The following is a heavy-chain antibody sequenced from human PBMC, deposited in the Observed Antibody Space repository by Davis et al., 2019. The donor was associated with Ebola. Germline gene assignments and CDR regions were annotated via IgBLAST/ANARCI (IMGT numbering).Heavy chain of an antibody. Sequence: GESLKISCAASGFTFSNYDMHWVRQATGKGLEWVSAIGTAGDTYYPGSVKGRFTISRENAKNSWYLQMDSLRAEDTAVYYCARDGAPPYSYGYYYYYGMDVWGQGTTVTVSS. D-gene: IGHD5-18*01. CDR2: IGTAGDT. CDR1: GFTFSNYD. CDR3: ARDGAPPYSYGYYYYYGMDV. V-gene: IGHV3-13*01. J-gene: IGHJ6*02.